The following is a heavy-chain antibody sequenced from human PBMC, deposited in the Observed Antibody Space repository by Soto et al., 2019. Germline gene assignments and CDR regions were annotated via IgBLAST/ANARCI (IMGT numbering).Heavy chain of an antibody. CDR1: GFTFSSYW. CDR2: ISSNGGST. Sequence: GGSLRLSCAASGFTFSSYWMTWVRQAPGKGLEYVSAISSNGGSTYYANSVKDRFTISRDNSKNTLYLQMGSLRAEDLAVYYCARVYYYDNSGPLDYWGQGTLVTVSS. J-gene: IGHJ4*02. CDR3: ARVYYYDNSGPLDY. V-gene: IGHV3-64*01. D-gene: IGHD3-22*01.